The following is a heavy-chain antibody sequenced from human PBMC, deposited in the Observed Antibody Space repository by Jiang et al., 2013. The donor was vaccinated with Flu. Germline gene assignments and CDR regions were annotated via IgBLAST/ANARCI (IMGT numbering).Heavy chain of an antibody. V-gene: IGHV1-69*01. CDR1: GGTFSSYA. CDR2: IIPIFGTA. CDR3: ARDLYDILTRRGSGSFNFDY. D-gene: IGHD3-9*01. J-gene: IGHJ4*02. Sequence: EVKKPGSSVKVSCKASGGTFSSYAISWVRQAPGQGLEWMGGIIPIFGTANYAQKFQGRVTITADESTSTAYMELSSLRSEDTAVYYCARDLYDILTRRGSGSFNFDYWGQGTLVTVSS.